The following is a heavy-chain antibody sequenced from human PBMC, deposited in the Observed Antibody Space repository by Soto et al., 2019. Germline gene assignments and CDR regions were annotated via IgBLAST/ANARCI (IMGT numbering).Heavy chain of an antibody. V-gene: IGHV3-72*01. Sequence: EVQLAESGGGLVQPGGSLRLSCAASGFTFSDHNMDWVRQAPGKGLEWVGQIRNKANSYTTKYAASVKGRFTVSRDDSKNSLYLQMNSLKTEDTAVYYCARWTPPLWALDLWGQGILVTVSS. CDR1: GFTFSDHN. CDR2: IRNKANSYTT. D-gene: IGHD2-15*01. J-gene: IGHJ5*02. CDR3: ARWTPPLWALDL.